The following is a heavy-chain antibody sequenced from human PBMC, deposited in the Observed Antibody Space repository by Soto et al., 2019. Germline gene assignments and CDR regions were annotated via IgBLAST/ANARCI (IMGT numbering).Heavy chain of an antibody. CDR3: ATDREEYGSGLFDP. D-gene: IGHD3-10*01. CDR1: GFTFSSYA. CDR2: ISGSGVST. J-gene: IGHJ5*02. V-gene: IGHV3-23*01. Sequence: EVQLLESGGGLVQPGGSLRLSCAASGFTFSSYAIAWVPKAPGTGLEWVAAISGSGVSTYNADSVKGRFTISRDNSKNTLYRQMNSLRAEDTAVYYCATDREEYGSGLFDPWGQGTLVTVSS.